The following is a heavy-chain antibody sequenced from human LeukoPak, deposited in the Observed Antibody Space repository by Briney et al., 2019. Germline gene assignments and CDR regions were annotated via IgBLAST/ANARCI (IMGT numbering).Heavy chain of an antibody. Sequence: SETLSLTCSVSDDSITMYYWTWIRQPPGKGLEWIGYVDHTVSTNFNPSLNGPVSISRHTTKNLFSLRLRSVTAADTAVYFCARGRVSSSTWYSTYYYYFYMDVWGKGTTVTVSS. CDR3: ARGRVSSSTWYSTYYYYFYMDV. V-gene: IGHV4-59*01. CDR2: VDHTVST. CDR1: DDSITMYY. J-gene: IGHJ6*03. D-gene: IGHD1-1*01.